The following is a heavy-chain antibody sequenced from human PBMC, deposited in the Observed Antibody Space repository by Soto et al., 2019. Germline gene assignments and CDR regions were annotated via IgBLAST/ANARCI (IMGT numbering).Heavy chain of an antibody. Sequence: GSLRLSCAASGFTFSGSAMHWVRQASGKGLEWVGRIRSKANSYATAYAASVKGRFTISRDDSKNTAYLQMNSLKTEDTAVYYCTRHRVLAYCGGDCSSGDWYFDLWGRGTLVTVSS. CDR3: TRHRVLAYCGGDCSSGDWYFDL. D-gene: IGHD2-21*02. CDR1: GFTFSGSA. J-gene: IGHJ2*01. V-gene: IGHV3-73*01. CDR2: IRSKANSYAT.